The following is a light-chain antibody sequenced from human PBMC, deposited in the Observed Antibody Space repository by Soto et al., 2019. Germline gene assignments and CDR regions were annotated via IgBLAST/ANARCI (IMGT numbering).Light chain of an antibody. V-gene: IGKV1-39*01. J-gene: IGKJ5*01. Sequence: DIEMTQSPSPLSASVGDRVTITCRASQSISNYLNWYQQKPGKAPKLLIYSTSTLQSGVPSRFSGSGSGTQLTLTISTLQPEDFATYYCQQKYRTPVTFGQGTRLEIK. CDR3: QQKYRTPVT. CDR2: STS. CDR1: QSISNY.